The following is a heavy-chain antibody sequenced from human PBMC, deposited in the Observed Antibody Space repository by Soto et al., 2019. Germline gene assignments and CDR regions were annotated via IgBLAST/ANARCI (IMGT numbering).Heavy chain of an antibody. D-gene: IGHD3-16*01. Sequence: SETLSLTCPFSGLSVTSDSYLSWIRQAPGKGLEWIGYAYYRGGTRYNPSLKSRLTISVDTSKNQFSLSLSSVTPTDTAVYYCARDLGQGNTPAHNYFDFWGQGSLVTVSS. CDR1: GLSVTSDSY. CDR2: AYYRGGT. J-gene: IGHJ4*02. CDR3: ARDLGQGNTPAHNYFDF. V-gene: IGHV4-61*01.